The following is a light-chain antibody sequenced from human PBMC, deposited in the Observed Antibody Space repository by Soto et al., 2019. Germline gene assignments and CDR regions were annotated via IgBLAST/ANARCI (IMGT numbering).Light chain of an antibody. V-gene: IGLV1-44*01. Sequence: QSVLTQLPSASGTPGQRVTISCSGGSSNMGTNTVSWYQQVPGTAPKVIIYVNDQRPSRVPDRFSGSNSGTSASLAISGLQPEDEADYYCVAWDYSLNGHVVGTGTKLTVL. CDR3: VAWDYSLNGHV. CDR1: SSNMGTNT. CDR2: VND. J-gene: IGLJ1*01.